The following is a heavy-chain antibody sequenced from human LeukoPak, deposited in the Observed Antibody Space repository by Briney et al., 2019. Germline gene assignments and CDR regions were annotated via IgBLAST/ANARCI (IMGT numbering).Heavy chain of an antibody. V-gene: IGHV3-53*01. CDR3: ATSSGGYGDYCFDY. Sequence: GGSLRLSCAASGLTVSSNHMSWVRQAPGKGLEWVSIIYSAGSTYYADSVKGRFTISRDNSKNTLYLQMNSLRAEDTAVYYCATSSGGYGDYCFDYWGKGNLVSVFS. CDR1: GLTVSSNH. J-gene: IGHJ4*02. D-gene: IGHD4-17*01. CDR2: IYSAGST.